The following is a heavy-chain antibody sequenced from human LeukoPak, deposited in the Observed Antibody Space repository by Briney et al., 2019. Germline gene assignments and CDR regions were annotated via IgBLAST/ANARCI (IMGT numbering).Heavy chain of an antibody. CDR3: ASEGVTMIVVAETGPDY. J-gene: IGHJ4*02. CDR1: GYTCTSYG. Sequence: GASVKVSCKASGYTCTSYGISWVRQAPGQGLEWMGWMSAYNGNTNYAQKLQGRVTMTADTSTSTAYMELRSLRSDDTAVYYCASEGVTMIVVAETGPDYWGQGTLVTVSS. CDR2: MSAYNGNT. D-gene: IGHD3-22*01. V-gene: IGHV1-18*01.